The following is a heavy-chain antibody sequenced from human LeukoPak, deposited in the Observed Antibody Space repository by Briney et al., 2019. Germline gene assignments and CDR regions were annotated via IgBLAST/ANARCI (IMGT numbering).Heavy chain of an antibody. CDR3: ARGDGSGSYPNWFDP. V-gene: IGHV4-59*01. CDR2: IYCSGST. J-gene: IGHJ5*02. D-gene: IGHD3-10*01. CDR1: GGSISSYY. Sequence: SETLSLTCTVYGGSISSYYWSWIRQPPGKGLEWIGYIYCSGSTNYNPSLKSRVTISVDTSKNQFSLKLSSVTAADTAVYYCARGDGSGSYPNWFDPWGQGTLVTVSS.